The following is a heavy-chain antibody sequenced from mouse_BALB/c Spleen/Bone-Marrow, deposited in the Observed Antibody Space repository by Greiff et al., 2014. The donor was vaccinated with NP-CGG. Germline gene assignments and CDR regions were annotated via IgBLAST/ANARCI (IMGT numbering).Heavy chain of an antibody. Sequence: VQLQQSGAELVRPGASVKLSCKASGYSFISYRMNWVKQRPGQGLEWIGMIHPSDSETRLNQKFKDKATLTVDKSSSTVYIQLSSPTSEDSAVYYCARQDVTTTSDYWGHGTTLTVSS. CDR2: IHPSDSET. D-gene: IGHD2-12*01. J-gene: IGHJ2*01. V-gene: IGHV1-61*01. CDR3: ARQDVTTTSDY. CDR1: GYSFISYR.